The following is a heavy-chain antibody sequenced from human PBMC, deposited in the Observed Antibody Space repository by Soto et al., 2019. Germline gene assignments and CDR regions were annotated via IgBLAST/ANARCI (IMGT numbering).Heavy chain of an antibody. CDR1: GFTFSSYA. Sequence: PGGSLRLSCTASGFTFSSYAMSWVRQAPGKGLEWVSAISGSVGSTYYADSVKGRFTISRDNSKNTLYLQMNSLRAEDTAVYYCAKALGGVYSSSWYAGWFDPWGQGTMVTVSS. CDR2: ISGSVGST. V-gene: IGHV3-23*01. CDR3: AKALGGVYSSSWYAGWFDP. J-gene: IGHJ5*02. D-gene: IGHD6-13*01.